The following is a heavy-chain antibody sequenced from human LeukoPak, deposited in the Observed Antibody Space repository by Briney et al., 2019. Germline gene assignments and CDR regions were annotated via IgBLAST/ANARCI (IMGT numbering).Heavy chain of an antibody. CDR3: ASHYDILTGLAYFDY. CDR2: IYSSGST. J-gene: IGHJ4*02. D-gene: IGHD3-9*01. Sequence: PSETLSLTCTVSGGSISSSNYYWGWIRQTPGKGLEWIGSIYSSGSTYYNPSLKSPFTISVDTSKNQFSLKLSSVTAADTAIYYCASHYDILTGLAYFDYWGQGTLVTVSS. CDR1: GGSISSSNYY. V-gene: IGHV4-39*07.